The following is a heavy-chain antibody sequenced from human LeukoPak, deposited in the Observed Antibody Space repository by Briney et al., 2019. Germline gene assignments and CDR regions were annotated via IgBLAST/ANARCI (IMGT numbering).Heavy chain of an antibody. CDR1: GFTFSSYS. V-gene: IGHV3-21*01. Sequence: GGSLRLSCAASGFTFSSYSMNWVRQAPGKGLEWVSSISSSSSYIYYADSVKGRFTISRDNAKNSLYLQMNSLRAEDTAVYYCARDARRLFADTPKPAYSHHDYWGQGTLVTVSS. CDR3: ARDARRLFADTPKPAYSHHDY. D-gene: IGHD5-18*01. J-gene: IGHJ4*02. CDR2: ISSSSSYI.